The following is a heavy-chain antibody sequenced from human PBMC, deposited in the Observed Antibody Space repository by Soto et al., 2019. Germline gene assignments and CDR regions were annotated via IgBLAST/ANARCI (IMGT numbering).Heavy chain of an antibody. CDR2: IWYDGSNK. CDR1: GFTFSSYG. D-gene: IGHD6-19*01. J-gene: IGHJ5*02. Sequence: GGSLRLSCAASGFTFSSYGMHWVRQAPGKGLEWVAAIWYDGSNKYYADSVKGRFTISRDNSKNTLYLQMNSLRAEDTAVYYCARDIITAVAGTSSRFDPWGQGTLVTVSS. CDR3: ARDIITAVAGTSSRFDP. V-gene: IGHV3-33*01.